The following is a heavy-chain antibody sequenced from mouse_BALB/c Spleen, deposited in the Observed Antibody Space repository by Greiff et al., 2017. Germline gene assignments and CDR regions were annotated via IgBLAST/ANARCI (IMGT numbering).Heavy chain of an antibody. Sequence: QVQLKESGPGLVAPSQSLSITCTVSGFSLTGYGVNWVRQPPGKGLEWLGMIWGDGSTDYNSALKSRLGISKDNSKSQVFLKMNSLQTDDTARYYCARALDYEGAWFAYWGQGTLVTVSA. CDR1: GFSLTGYG. J-gene: IGHJ3*01. V-gene: IGHV2-6-7*01. D-gene: IGHD2-4*01. CDR2: IWGDGST. CDR3: ARALDYEGAWFAY.